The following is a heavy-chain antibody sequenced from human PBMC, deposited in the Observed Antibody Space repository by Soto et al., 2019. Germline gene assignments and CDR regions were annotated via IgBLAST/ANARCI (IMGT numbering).Heavy chain of an antibody. J-gene: IGHJ6*02. V-gene: IGHV5-10-1*01. D-gene: IGHD6-13*01. CDR3: AKEKQQLVRYYYYGMDV. CDR1: GYKFTSYW. Sequence: GESLKISCNGSGYKFTSYWISWVRQMPGKGLEWMGRIDPGDSYPSYSPSFQGHVTISADTSISTAYLQMNSLRAEDTAVYYCAKEKQQLVRYYYYGMDVWGQGTTVTVSS. CDR2: IDPGDSYP.